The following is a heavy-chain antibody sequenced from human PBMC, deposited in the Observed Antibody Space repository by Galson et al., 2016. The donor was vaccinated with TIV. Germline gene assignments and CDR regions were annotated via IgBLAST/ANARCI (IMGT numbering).Heavy chain of an antibody. J-gene: IGHJ4*02. CDR3: ARGAPSVFGVIMTLDY. Sequence: CAISGDSVSSPSAAWNWIRQSPSRGLEWLGRTYYRSTWYNDYAASLKRRTTINPDTSKNQFSLQLTSVTPEDAAVYYCARGAPSVFGVIMTLDYWGQGTLVTVS. D-gene: IGHD3-3*01. V-gene: IGHV6-1*01. CDR1: GDSVSSPSAA. CDR2: TYYRSTWYN.